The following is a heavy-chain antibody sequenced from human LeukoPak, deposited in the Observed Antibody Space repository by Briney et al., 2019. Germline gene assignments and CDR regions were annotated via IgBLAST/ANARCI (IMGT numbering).Heavy chain of an antibody. J-gene: IGHJ4*02. CDR2: IYYSGST. Sequence: SETLSLTCAVYGGSFCVYYWSWIRQSPGKGLEWIGSIYYSGSTYYNPSLKSRVTISVDTSKNQFSLKLSSVTAADTAVYYCARRFVSGWYSNYWGQGTLVTVSS. D-gene: IGHD6-19*01. CDR3: ARRFVSGWYSNY. CDR1: GGSFCVYY. V-gene: IGHV4-34*01.